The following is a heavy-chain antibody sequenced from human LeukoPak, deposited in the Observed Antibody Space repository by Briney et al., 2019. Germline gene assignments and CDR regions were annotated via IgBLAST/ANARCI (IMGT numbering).Heavy chain of an antibody. Sequence: KPSETLSLTCTVSGGSISSYYWSWIRQPPGKGLEWIGYIYYSGSTNYNPSLKSRVTISVDTSKNQFSLKLSSVTAADTAVYYCARGFRGVITGYFDYWGQGTLVTVSS. CDR3: ARGFRGVITGYFDY. CDR1: GGSISSYY. J-gene: IGHJ4*02. D-gene: IGHD3-10*01. CDR2: IYYSGST. V-gene: IGHV4-59*01.